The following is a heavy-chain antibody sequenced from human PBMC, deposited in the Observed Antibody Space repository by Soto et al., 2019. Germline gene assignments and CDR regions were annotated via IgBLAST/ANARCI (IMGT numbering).Heavy chain of an antibody. D-gene: IGHD2-15*01. J-gene: IGHJ4*02. Sequence: QVQLQESGPGLVKPSQTLSLTCTVSGGCISSGGYYWSWIRQHPGKGLEWIGYIYYSGSTYYNPSLKSRVTISLDTSKNQFSLKLCSVTAADTAVDYCARVVVAATRPFDYWGQGTLVTVSS. V-gene: IGHV4-31*03. CDR3: ARVVVAATRPFDY. CDR1: GGCISSGGYY. CDR2: IYYSGST.